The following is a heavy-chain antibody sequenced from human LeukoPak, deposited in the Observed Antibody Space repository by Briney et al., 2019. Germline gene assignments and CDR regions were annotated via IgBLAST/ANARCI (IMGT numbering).Heavy chain of an antibody. Sequence: GGSLRLSCAASGFTFSSSAMSWVRQVPGKGLEWVSGISASGGSTYYADSVKGRFTISRDNSKNTLYLQMNSLRAEDTAVYYCAKDLNWDEYGMDVWGQGTTVTVSS. J-gene: IGHJ6*02. CDR1: GFTFSSSA. CDR2: ISASGGST. D-gene: IGHD1-20*01. CDR3: AKDLNWDEYGMDV. V-gene: IGHV3-23*01.